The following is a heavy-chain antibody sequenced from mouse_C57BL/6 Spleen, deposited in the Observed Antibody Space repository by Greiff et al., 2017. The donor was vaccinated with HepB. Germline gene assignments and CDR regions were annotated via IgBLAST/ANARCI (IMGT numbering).Heavy chain of an antibody. CDR2: IYPGDGDT. CDR1: GNAFSSSW. Sequence: QVQLQQSGPELVKPGASVKISCKASGNAFSSSWMNWVKQRPGKGLEWIGRIYPGDGDTNYNGKFKGKATLTADKSSSTAYMQLSSLTSEDSAVYFCARAGYYFDYWGQGTTLTVSS. V-gene: IGHV1-82*01. J-gene: IGHJ2*01. CDR3: ARAGYYFDY.